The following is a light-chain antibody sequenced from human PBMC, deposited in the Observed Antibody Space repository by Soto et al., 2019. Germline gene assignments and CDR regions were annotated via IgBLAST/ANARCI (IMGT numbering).Light chain of an antibody. CDR3: QQRSR. Sequence: EIVLTQSPDTLSLSPGERATLSCRASQSSSGYLAWYQQKPGQPPRLLIYDASTRAPGIPARFSGSGSGTDYTLTITSLEPEDFAVYYCQQRSRFGGGTKVDIK. V-gene: IGKV3-11*01. CDR1: QSSSGY. J-gene: IGKJ4*01. CDR2: DAS.